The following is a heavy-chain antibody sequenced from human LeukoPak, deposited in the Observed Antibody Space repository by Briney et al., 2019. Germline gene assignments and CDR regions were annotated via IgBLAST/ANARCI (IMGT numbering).Heavy chain of an antibody. CDR2: IIPIFGTA. CDR1: GYTFTSYA. J-gene: IGHJ4*02. V-gene: IGHV1-69*13. D-gene: IGHD3-22*01. CDR3: AREIIWDSSGYYYVDY. Sequence: SVKVSCKASGYTFTSYAISWVRQAPGQGLEWMGGIIPIFGTANYAQKFQGRVTITADESTSTAYMELSSLRSEDTAVYYCAREIIWDSSGYYYVDYWGQGTLVTVSS.